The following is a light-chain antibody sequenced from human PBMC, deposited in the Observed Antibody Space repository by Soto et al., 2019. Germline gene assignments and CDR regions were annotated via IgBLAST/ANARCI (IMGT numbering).Light chain of an antibody. CDR3: QQRTNWPLT. Sequence: EIVLTQSPATPSFSSREKTTPSCRASQSVNNYLGWYQQTPGQAPRLLIYDVSNRATDIPGRFSGSGSGTDFTLTISSLEPEDFAVYYCQQRTNWPLTFGGGTKVDIK. CDR2: DVS. CDR1: QSVNNY. J-gene: IGKJ4*01. V-gene: IGKV3-11*01.